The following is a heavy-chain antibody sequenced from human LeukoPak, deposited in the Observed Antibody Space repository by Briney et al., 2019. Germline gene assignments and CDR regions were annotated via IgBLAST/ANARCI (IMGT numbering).Heavy chain of an antibody. J-gene: IGHJ4*02. D-gene: IGHD3-22*01. CDR2: INHSGST. V-gene: IGHV4-34*01. CDR1: GGSFSGYY. CDR3: AGYYYDSSGYFDY. Sequence: SETLSLTCAVYGGSFSGYYWSWIRQPPGKGLEWIGEINHSGSTNYNPSLKSRATISVDTSKNQFSLKLSSVTAADTAVYYCAGYYYDSSGYFDYWGQGTLVTVSS.